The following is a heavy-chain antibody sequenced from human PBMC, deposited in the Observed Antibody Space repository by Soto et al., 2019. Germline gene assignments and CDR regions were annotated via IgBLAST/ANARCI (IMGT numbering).Heavy chain of an antibody. D-gene: IGHD3-22*01. CDR2: ISGTGGST. J-gene: IGHJ3*02. V-gene: IGHV3-23*01. CDR3: AKDNFXYDSSGYPFPPLDAFDI. Sequence: PGGSLRLSCAASGFTFSSYAMSWVRQAPGKGLEWVSAISGTGGSTYYADSVKGRFTTSRDNSKNTLHLQMNSLRAEDTAVYYCAKDNFXYDSSGYPFPPLDAFDIWGQGTMVTVSS. CDR1: GFTFSSYA.